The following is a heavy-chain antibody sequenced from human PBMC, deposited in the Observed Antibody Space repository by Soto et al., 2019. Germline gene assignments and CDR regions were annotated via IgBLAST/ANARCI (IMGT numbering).Heavy chain of an antibody. CDR2: INHSGST. V-gene: IGHV4-34*01. CDR3: ASRTRSSWLDY. J-gene: IGHJ4*02. Sequence: PSETLSLTCAVYGGSFSGYYWSWIRQPPGKGLEWIGEINHSGSTNYNPSLKSRVTISVDTSKNQFSLKLSSVTAADTAVYYCASRTRSSWLDYWGQGTLVTVSS. CDR1: GGSFSGYY. D-gene: IGHD6-13*01.